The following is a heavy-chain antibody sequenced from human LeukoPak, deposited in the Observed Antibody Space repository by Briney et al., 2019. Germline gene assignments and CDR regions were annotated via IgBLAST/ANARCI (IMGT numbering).Heavy chain of an antibody. CDR3: ARQGRTLVRGMADY. Sequence: SETLSLTCAVYGGSFSGYYWSWIRQPPGKGLEWIGEINHSGSTNYNPSLKSRVTISVDTSKNQFSLKLSSVTAADTAVYYCARQGRTLVRGMADYWGQGTLVGVSS. V-gene: IGHV4-34*01. CDR2: INHSGST. CDR1: GGSFSGYY. J-gene: IGHJ4*02. D-gene: IGHD3-10*01.